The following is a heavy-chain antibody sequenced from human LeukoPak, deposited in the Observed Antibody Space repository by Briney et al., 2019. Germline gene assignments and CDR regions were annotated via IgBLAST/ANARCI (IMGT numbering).Heavy chain of an antibody. CDR1: GYTFTNYG. CDR3: AKDRLGLQDAFDI. D-gene: IGHD3-16*01. V-gene: IGHV1-18*01. Sequence: ASVKVSCKASGYTFTNYGISWVRQAPGQGLEWMGWISGDNGNTKCAQRLQGRVTLTTDTSTSTAYMELRSLRSDDTAVYYCAKDRLGLQDAFDIWGQGTMVTVSS. J-gene: IGHJ3*02. CDR2: ISGDNGNT.